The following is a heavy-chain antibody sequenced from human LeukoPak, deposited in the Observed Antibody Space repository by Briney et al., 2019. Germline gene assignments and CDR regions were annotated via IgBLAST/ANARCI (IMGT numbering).Heavy chain of an antibody. Sequence: KSSETLSLTCAVYGGSFSGYYWSWIRQPPGKRLEWIGEIYHSGSTNYNPSLKSRVTISVDKSKNQFSLKLSSVTAADTAVYYCARDQLLWFGELGYYYGMDVWGQGTTVTVSS. CDR2: IYHSGST. J-gene: IGHJ6*02. CDR3: ARDQLLWFGELGYYYGMDV. D-gene: IGHD3-10*01. V-gene: IGHV4-34*01. CDR1: GGSFSGYY.